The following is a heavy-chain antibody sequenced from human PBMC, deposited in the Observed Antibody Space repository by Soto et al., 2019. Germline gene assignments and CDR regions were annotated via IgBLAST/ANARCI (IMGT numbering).Heavy chain of an antibody. D-gene: IGHD3-9*01. CDR2: IIPIFGTA. V-gene: IGHV1-69*01. Sequence: QVQLVQSGAEVKKPGSSVKVSCKASGGTFSSYAISWVRQAPGQGLEWMGGIIPIFGTANYAQKFQGRVTITADESTSTAYMELSSLRSEDTAVYYCARRAYYDILTGYSIWFDPWGQGTLVTVSS. CDR1: GGTFSSYA. J-gene: IGHJ5*02. CDR3: ARRAYYDILTGYSIWFDP.